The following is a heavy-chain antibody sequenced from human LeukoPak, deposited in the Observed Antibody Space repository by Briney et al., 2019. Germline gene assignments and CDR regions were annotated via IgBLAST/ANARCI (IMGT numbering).Heavy chain of an antibody. Sequence: PGGSLKLSCAASGFTFTSYAISWVRQAPGKGLEWVSAISNSGGNTYYADSMKGRFTISRDNSKNTLYLQMTSLRAEDTALYYCAKAKTVGPSAMDVWGQGTTVTVSS. CDR1: GFTFTSYA. J-gene: IGHJ6*02. CDR3: AKAKTVGPSAMDV. V-gene: IGHV3-23*01. CDR2: ISNSGGNT. D-gene: IGHD1-26*01.